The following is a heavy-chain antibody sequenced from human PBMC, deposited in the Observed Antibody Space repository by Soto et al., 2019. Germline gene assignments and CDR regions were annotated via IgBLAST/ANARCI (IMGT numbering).Heavy chain of an antibody. D-gene: IGHD6-19*01. Sequence: SETLSLTFAVYGGSFSGYYWSWIRQPPGKGLEWIGEINHSGSTNYNPSLKSRVTISVDTSKNQFSLKLSSVTAADTAVYYCARVPYSSGWYRYWGQGTLVTVSS. V-gene: IGHV4-34*01. J-gene: IGHJ4*02. CDR1: GGSFSGYY. CDR3: ARVPYSSGWYRY. CDR2: INHSGST.